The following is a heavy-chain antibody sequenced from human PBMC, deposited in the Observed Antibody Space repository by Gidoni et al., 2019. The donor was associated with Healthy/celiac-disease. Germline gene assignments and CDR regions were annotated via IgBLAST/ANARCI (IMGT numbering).Heavy chain of an antibody. CDR3: VRAPYPYGSGSYYDY. V-gene: IGHV3-74*01. D-gene: IGHD3-10*01. CDR1: AFPFVSYW. Sequence: EVQRVDSGGGLVKPGGSLRLPCPASAFPFVSYWMHWVRQAPGKGLVWVSRTNSDGSSTSYADSVKGRFTISRDNAKNTLYLQMNSLRVEDTAVYYCVRAPYPYGSGSYYDYWGQGTLVTVSS. J-gene: IGHJ4*02. CDR2: TNSDGSST.